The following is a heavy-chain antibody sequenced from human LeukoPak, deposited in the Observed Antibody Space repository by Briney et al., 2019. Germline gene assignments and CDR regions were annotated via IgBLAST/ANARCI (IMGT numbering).Heavy chain of an antibody. J-gene: IGHJ4*02. CDR3: ATLTGPGNWNYLGY. D-gene: IGHD1-20*01. V-gene: IGHV1-24*01. CDR2: FDPEDGET. Sequence: GASVKVSCKVSGYTLTELSTHWVRQAPGRGLEWMGGFDPEDGETIYAQKFQGRVTMTEDTSTDTAYMELSSLRSEDTAVYYCATLTGPGNWNYLGYWGQGTLVTVSS. CDR1: GYTLTELS.